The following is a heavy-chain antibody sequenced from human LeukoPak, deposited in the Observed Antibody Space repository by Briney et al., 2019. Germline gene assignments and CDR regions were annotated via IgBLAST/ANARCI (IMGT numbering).Heavy chain of an antibody. Sequence: GGSLRLSCAASGFTFSNYAMHWVRQAPGKGLDWVAVVSFLGTDKFYADSVKGRFTISRDNSKNTLYLQMNSLIPEDTAVYYCARAVPSRQAIDYWGQGTLVTVSS. CDR3: ARAVPSRQAIDY. J-gene: IGHJ4*02. CDR1: GFTFSNYA. V-gene: IGHV3-30*04. CDR2: VSFLGTDK.